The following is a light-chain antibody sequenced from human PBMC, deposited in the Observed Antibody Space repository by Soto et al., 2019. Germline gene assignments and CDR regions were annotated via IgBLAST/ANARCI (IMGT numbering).Light chain of an antibody. V-gene: IGKV4-1*01. CDR2: WAS. CDR1: QSVLYSSNNKNY. J-gene: IGKJ1*01. Sequence: DIVMTQSPDSLAVSLGERATINCKSSQSVLYSSNNKNYLAWYQQKPGQPPKLLIYWASTRESGVPDRFSGSGSGTDFTLTISSLQAEDVAVCYCQQYYSTLSGTFGQGTKVEIK. CDR3: QQYYSTLSGT.